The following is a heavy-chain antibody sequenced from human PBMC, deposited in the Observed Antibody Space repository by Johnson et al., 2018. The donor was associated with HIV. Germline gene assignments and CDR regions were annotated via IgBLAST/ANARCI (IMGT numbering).Heavy chain of an antibody. V-gene: IGHV3-11*04. D-gene: IGHD5-18*01. CDR2: ISSAASTI. CDR1: GFSFSDYY. Sequence: QVQVVESGGGLVKPGASLRLSCAASGFSFSDYYMSWIRQAPGKGLEWVAFISSAASTISYADSVKGRFTISRDNTKNSLFVQMDSLRAEDTAVYYCARDGYSYGDAFDIWGQGTMVTVSS. CDR3: ARDGYSYGDAFDI. J-gene: IGHJ3*02.